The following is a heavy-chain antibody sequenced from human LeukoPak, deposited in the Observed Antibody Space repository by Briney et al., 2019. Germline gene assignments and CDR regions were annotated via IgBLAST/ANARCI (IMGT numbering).Heavy chain of an antibody. Sequence: GGSLRLSCAASGFTFSSYWMHWVRQAPGKGLVWVSRINSDGSSTSYADSVKGRFTISRDNAKNTLYLQMSSLRAEDTAVYYCARAKRTAAGTWGSDYYYYYYMDVWGKGTTVTVSS. V-gene: IGHV3-74*01. CDR3: ARAKRTAAGTWGSDYYYYYYMDV. CDR1: GFTFSSYW. D-gene: IGHD6-13*01. J-gene: IGHJ6*03. CDR2: INSDGSST.